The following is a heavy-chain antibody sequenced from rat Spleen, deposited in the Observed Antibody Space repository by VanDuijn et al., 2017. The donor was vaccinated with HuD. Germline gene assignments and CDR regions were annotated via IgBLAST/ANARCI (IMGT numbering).Heavy chain of an antibody. D-gene: IGHD1-12*03. CDR2: ISVSGGST. V-gene: IGHV5-46*01. Sequence: EVQLVESGGGLVQPGRSMKLSCVASGFTFSSFSMAWVRQAPTKGLEWVASISVSGGSTYYRDSVKGRFTISRDNAKSTLYLQMDSLRSEDTATYYCTRVGYYDGYYPLDYWGQGVMVTVSS. J-gene: IGHJ2*01. CDR3: TRVGYYDGYYPLDY. CDR1: GFTFSSFS.